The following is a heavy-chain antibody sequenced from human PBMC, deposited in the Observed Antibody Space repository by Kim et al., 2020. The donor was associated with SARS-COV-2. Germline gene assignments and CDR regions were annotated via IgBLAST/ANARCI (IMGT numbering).Heavy chain of an antibody. Sequence: SETLSLTCTVSGGSISSSSYYWGWIRQPPGKGLEWIGSIYYSGSTYYNPSLKSRVTISVDTSKNQFSLKLSSVTAADTAVYYCARVLRYFDWLPTPPVGWFDPWGQGTLVTVSS. CDR1: GGSISSSSYY. CDR2: IYYSGST. V-gene: IGHV4-39*07. J-gene: IGHJ5*02. D-gene: IGHD3-9*01. CDR3: ARVLRYFDWLPTPPVGWFDP.